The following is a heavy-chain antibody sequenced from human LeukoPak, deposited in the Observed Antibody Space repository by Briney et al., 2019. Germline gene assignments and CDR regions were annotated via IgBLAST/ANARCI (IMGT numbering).Heavy chain of an antibody. Sequence: GGSLRLSCTAPGLTLENYAMTWVRQAPGKGLEWVSSISGESTTIAYTDSVKGRFTTSRDNSKNILYLHMNSLRAEDTALYYCTKDPNGNYIGAFDSWGQGTLVTVSS. CDR3: TKDPNGNYIGAFDS. V-gene: IGHV3-23*01. CDR1: GLTLENYA. CDR2: ISGESTTI. J-gene: IGHJ5*01. D-gene: IGHD4-17*01.